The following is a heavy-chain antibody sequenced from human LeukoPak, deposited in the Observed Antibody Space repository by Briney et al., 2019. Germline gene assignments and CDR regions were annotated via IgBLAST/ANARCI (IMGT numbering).Heavy chain of an antibody. CDR3: ARLDNEGSDGFDY. V-gene: IGHV4-59*01. J-gene: IGHJ4*02. Sequence: SETLSLTCTVSGGSISSYYWSWIWQPPGKGLEWIGYIYYSGSTNYNPSLKSRVTISVDTSKNQFSLKLSSVTAADTAVYYCARLDNEGSDGFDYWGQGTLVTVSS. D-gene: IGHD1-1*01. CDR1: GGSISSYY. CDR2: IYYSGST.